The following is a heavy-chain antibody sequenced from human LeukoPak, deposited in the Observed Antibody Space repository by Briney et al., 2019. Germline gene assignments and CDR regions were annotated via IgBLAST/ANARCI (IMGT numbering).Heavy chain of an antibody. Sequence: GGSLRLSCAASGFTFSSYGMHWVRQAPGKGLEGVAFIRYDGSNKYYADSVKGRFTISRDNSTNTLYLQMNSLRAEDTAVYYCAKVMYSSGWYSDYWGQGTLVTVSS. CDR2: IRYDGSNK. V-gene: IGHV3-30*02. D-gene: IGHD6-19*01. CDR3: AKVMYSSGWYSDY. CDR1: GFTFSSYG. J-gene: IGHJ4*02.